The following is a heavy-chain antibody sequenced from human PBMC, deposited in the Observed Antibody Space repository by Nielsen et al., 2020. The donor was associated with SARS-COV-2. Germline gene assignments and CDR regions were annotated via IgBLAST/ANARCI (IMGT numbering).Heavy chain of an antibody. Sequence: GESLKISCTASGFTFSDSFMSRIRQAPGKGLEWVSYISGSGSYTNYADSLKGRFTISRDNAKNSLYLQMDSLRADDTAFYYCARSGHCNGGICYFTEYFQDWGQGTLVTVSS. D-gene: IGHD2-15*01. CDR1: GFTFSDSF. V-gene: IGHV3-11*03. J-gene: IGHJ1*01. CDR2: ISGSGSYT. CDR3: ARSGHCNGGICYFTEYFQD.